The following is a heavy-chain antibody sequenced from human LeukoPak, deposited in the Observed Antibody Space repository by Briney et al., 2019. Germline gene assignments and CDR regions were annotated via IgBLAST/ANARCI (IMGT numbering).Heavy chain of an antibody. CDR1: GFTFSSYS. D-gene: IGHD1-1*01. J-gene: IGHJ4*02. Sequence: GGSLRLSCVASGFTFSSYSMNWVRQAPGKGLEWVSSISSSSSYKYYTDSVKGRFTISRDNAKNSLYLQMNSLRAEDKAVYYCARSAAGTYYWGEGTLVTVSS. CDR2: ISSSSSYK. CDR3: ARSAAGTYY. V-gene: IGHV3-21*01.